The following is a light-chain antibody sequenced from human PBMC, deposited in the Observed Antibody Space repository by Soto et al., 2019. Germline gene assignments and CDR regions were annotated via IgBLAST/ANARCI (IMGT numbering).Light chain of an antibody. CDR3: AAWDDSLNGWV. J-gene: IGLJ3*02. Sequence: QPVLTQPPSVSATPGQRVTISCSGGGSNIGNNNVLWYQHLPGTAPKLLICATNQRPSGVPARFSGFKSGTSAFLAISGLQSEDEADFYCAAWDDSLNGWVFGGGTKVTVL. CDR2: ATN. CDR1: GSNIGNNN. V-gene: IGLV1-44*01.